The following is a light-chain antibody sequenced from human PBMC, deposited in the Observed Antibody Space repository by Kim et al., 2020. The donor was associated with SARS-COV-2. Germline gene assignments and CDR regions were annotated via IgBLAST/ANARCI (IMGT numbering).Light chain of an antibody. J-gene: IGLJ3*02. CDR3: AAWDDGLSAWV. V-gene: IGLV1-47*01. CDR2: RNI. CDR1: SSNIGSNY. Sequence: QSVLTQPPSASGTPGQRVTISCSGSSSNIGSNYVYWYQQLPGTAPKLLIYRNIQRPSGVPARFSGSKSGTSASLAISWLRSEDEADYYCAAWDDGLSAWVFGGGTKLTVL.